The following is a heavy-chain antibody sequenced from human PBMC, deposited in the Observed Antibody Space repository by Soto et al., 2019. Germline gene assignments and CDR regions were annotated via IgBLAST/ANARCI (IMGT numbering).Heavy chain of an antibody. Sequence: EAQLVESGGGLVQPGGSLRLSCAASGFTFSDYAMSWVRQAPGKGLEWVSAISGSGGSTYYADSVKGRFTISRDNSKNTLYLQMNSLRAEDTAVYYCAGSGSYYPQGWFDPWGQGTLVTVSS. J-gene: IGHJ5*02. CDR1: GFTFSDYA. CDR3: AGSGSYYPQGWFDP. CDR2: ISGSGGST. V-gene: IGHV3-23*04. D-gene: IGHD3-10*01.